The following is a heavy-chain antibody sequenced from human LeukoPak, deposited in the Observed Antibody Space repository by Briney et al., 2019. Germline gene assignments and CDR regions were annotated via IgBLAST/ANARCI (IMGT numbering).Heavy chain of an antibody. D-gene: IGHD3-22*01. Sequence: ASVKVSCKASGGTFSSYAISWVRQAPGQGLEWMGGIIPIFGTANYAQKFRGRVTITADESTSTAYMELSSLRSEDTAVYYCARDHTYYYDSSGYYYPYWGQGTLVTVSS. J-gene: IGHJ4*02. CDR1: GGTFSSYA. CDR3: ARDHTYYYDSSGYYYPY. CDR2: IIPIFGTA. V-gene: IGHV1-69*13.